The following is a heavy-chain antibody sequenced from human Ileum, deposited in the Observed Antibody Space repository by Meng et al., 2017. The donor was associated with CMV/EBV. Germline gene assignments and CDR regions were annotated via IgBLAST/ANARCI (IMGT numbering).Heavy chain of an antibody. Sequence: SCAASGPIFSNYWMSWVRQVPGKGLKWVANIKQDGSLTNYLASVKGRFTISRDNAKNSFYLQMDSLRGGDTAIYYCARDCPKRSGHDCWAQVTLVTVSS. CDR2: IKQDGSLT. CDR3: ARDCPKRSGHDC. J-gene: IGHJ4*02. CDR1: GPIFSNYW. D-gene: IGHD2-21*01. V-gene: IGHV3-7*01.